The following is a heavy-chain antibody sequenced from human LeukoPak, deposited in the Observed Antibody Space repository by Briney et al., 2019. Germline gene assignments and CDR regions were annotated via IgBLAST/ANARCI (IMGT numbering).Heavy chain of an antibody. J-gene: IGHJ4*02. Sequence: GASVKVSCKASGYIFTDYYMHWVRQAPGQELGWMGRINPNSGGTNYAQKFQGRVTMTRDTSISTAYMELSRLRSDDTAVYYCARVRDRLRRLGEFDYWGQGTLVTVSS. CDR2: INPNSGGT. D-gene: IGHD4-17*01. CDR1: GYIFTDYY. V-gene: IGHV1-2*06. CDR3: ARVRDRLRRLGEFDY.